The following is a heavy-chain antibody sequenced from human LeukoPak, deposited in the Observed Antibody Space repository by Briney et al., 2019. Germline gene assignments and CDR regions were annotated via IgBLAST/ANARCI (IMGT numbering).Heavy chain of an antibody. V-gene: IGHV3-11*01. Sequence: GGSLRLSCAASGFTFSDYYMSWIRQAPGKGLEWVSYINSSGSTIYYADSVKGRFTISRDNAKNSLYLQMNSLRAEDTAVYYCARDDFWSGYFYFDYWGQGTLVTVSS. J-gene: IGHJ4*02. CDR2: INSSGSTI. CDR3: ARDDFWSGYFYFDY. CDR1: GFTFSDYY. D-gene: IGHD3-3*01.